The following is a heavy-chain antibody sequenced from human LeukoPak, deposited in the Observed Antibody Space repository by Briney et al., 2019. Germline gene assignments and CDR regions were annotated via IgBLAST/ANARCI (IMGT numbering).Heavy chain of an antibody. J-gene: IGHJ1*01. CDR3: AKDVSAEYFQH. Sequence: PGGSLRLSCAASGFTFSDYAMHWVRLTPGKGLEWVAVISFDGNNKFYADSVKGRFTISRDNSKNTLYLQMNSLRAEDTAVYYCAKDVSAEYFQHWGQGTLVTVSS. D-gene: IGHD2/OR15-2a*01. CDR1: GFTFSDYA. V-gene: IGHV3-30*04. CDR2: ISFDGNNK.